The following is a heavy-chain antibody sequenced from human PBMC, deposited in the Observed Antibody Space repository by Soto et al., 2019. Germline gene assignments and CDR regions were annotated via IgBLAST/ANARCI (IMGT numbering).Heavy chain of an antibody. Sequence: EVQLVESGGGLVQPGGSLRLSCAASGFTVSSNYMSWVRQAPGKGLEWVSVIYSGGSTYYADSVKGRFTISRDNSKNTLYLQMNSLRAEDTAVYYCARATAAGRGYYYYMDVWGKGPTVTVSS. CDR3: ARATAAGRGYYYYMDV. J-gene: IGHJ6*03. D-gene: IGHD6-13*01. CDR2: IYSGGST. V-gene: IGHV3-66*01. CDR1: GFTVSSNY.